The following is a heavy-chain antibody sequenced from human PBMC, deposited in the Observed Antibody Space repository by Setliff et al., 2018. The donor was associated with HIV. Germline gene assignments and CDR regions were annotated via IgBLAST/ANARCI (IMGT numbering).Heavy chain of an antibody. D-gene: IGHD6-13*01. Sequence: LRLSCVASGFTFSNAKMSWVRQAPGKGLEWVGQIKTKTDGETTDYAAPVEGRFTISRDDSKSTVYLQMNSLKTEDTAVYYCTTWQAGNDYWGQGTLVTVSS. CDR2: IKTKTDGETT. V-gene: IGHV3-15*01. CDR3: TTWQAGNDY. J-gene: IGHJ4*02. CDR1: GFTFSNAK.